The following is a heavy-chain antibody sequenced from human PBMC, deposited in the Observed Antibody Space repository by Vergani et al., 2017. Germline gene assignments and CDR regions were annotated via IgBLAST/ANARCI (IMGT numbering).Heavy chain of an antibody. V-gene: IGHV5-51*01. CDR2: IYPGDSDT. D-gene: IGHD3-10*01. CDR3: ARLGPIPYQKLLWFGGWFDP. J-gene: IGHJ5*02. Sequence: EVQLVQSGAEVKKPGESLKISCKGSGYSFTSYWIGWVRQMPGKGLKWMGIIYPGDSDTRYSPSFQGQVTISADKSISTAYLQWSSLKASDTAMYYCARLGPIPYQKLLWFGGWFDPWGQGTLVTVSS. CDR1: GYSFTSYW.